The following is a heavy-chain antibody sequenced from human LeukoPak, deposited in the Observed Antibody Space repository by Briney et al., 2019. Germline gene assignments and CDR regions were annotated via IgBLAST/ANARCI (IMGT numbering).Heavy chain of an antibody. J-gene: IGHJ4*02. CDR2: ITSSSGYI. CDR3: ARVVGYCSTTSCPQNY. CDR1: GFTFSSYT. Sequence: GGSLTLSCAASGFTFSSYTMNWVRQAPGKGLEWISSITSSSGYIYYADSVKGRFTISRDNARNSLYLQMNSLRAEDTAVYYCARVVGYCSTTSCPQNYWGQGTLVTVSS. D-gene: IGHD2-2*01. V-gene: IGHV3-21*01.